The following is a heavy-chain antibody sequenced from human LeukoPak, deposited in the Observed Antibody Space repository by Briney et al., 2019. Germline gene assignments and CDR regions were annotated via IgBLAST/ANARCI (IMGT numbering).Heavy chain of an antibody. CDR1: GGSISSGSYY. Sequence: SETLSLTCTVSGGSISSGSYYWSWIRQPAGKGLEWIGRIYTSGSTNSNPSLKSRVTISVDTSKNQFSLKLSSVTAADTAVYYCARVLVGPYWFDPWGQGTLVTVSS. D-gene: IGHD2-8*02. J-gene: IGHJ5*02. V-gene: IGHV4-61*02. CDR2: IYTSGST. CDR3: ARVLVGPYWFDP.